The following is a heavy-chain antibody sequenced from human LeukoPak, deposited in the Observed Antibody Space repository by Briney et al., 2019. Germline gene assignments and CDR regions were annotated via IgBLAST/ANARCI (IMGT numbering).Heavy chain of an antibody. Sequence: GASVKVSCKASAYTFTGYYLHWVRQAPGQGLQWMGWRDPNNGDTKYAQKFQGRVTMTRDRSISTAYMELSRLTSDDTAVYYCARRSRNGLDAFDIWGQGTMVTVSS. CDR2: RDPNNGDT. CDR3: ARRSRNGLDAFDI. CDR1: AYTFTGYY. J-gene: IGHJ3*02. V-gene: IGHV1-2*02. D-gene: IGHD1-14*01.